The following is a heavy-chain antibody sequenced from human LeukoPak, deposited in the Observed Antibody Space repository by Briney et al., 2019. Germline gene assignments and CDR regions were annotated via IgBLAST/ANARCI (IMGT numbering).Heavy chain of an antibody. CDR3: ARLQIITMIVMVPISQPGGAFDI. D-gene: IGHD3-22*01. V-gene: IGHV4-30-2*01. J-gene: IGHJ3*02. CDR1: GGSISSGGYS. Sequence: SETLSLTCAVSGGSISSGGYSWSWIRQPPGKGLEWIGYIYHSGSTYYNPSLKSRVTISVDRSKNQFSLKLSSVTAADTAVYYCARLQIITMIVMVPISQPGGAFDIWGQGTMVTVSS. CDR2: IYHSGST.